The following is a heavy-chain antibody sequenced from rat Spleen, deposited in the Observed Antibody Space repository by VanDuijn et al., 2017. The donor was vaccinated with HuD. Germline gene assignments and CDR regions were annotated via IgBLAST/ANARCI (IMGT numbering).Heavy chain of an antibody. V-gene: IGHV2-41*01. D-gene: IGHD1-4*01. CDR3: ARDENGYINHWFAY. CDR1: GFSLTSYN. J-gene: IGHJ3*01. CDR2: IWNTGGT. Sequence: QVQLKESGPGLVQPSQTLSLTCTVAGFSLTSYNVHWVRQPPGKGLEWMGVIWNTGGTRYNSALKSRLSITKETPKSQVFLKMNSLQREDTATYYGARDENGYINHWFAYWGQGTLVTVSS.